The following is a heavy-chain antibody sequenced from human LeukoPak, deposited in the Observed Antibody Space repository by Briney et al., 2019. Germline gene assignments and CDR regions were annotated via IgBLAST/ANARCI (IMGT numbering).Heavy chain of an antibody. Sequence: SETLSLTCTVSGDSITSFYWSWIRQPPGKGLEWIGYIYYSGSTNYNPSLKSRVTISVDTSKNQFSLKPSSVTAADTAVYYCARGRKSQWLDMYYFDYWGQGTLVTVSS. D-gene: IGHD6-19*01. CDR2: IYYSGST. V-gene: IGHV4-59*01. CDR1: GDSITSFY. CDR3: ARGRKSQWLDMYYFDY. J-gene: IGHJ4*02.